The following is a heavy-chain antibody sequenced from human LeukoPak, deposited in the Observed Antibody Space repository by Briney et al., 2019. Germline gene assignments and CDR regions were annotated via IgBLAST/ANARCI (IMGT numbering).Heavy chain of an antibody. J-gene: IGHJ4*02. CDR3: ARKPDY. V-gene: IGHV3-53*01. CDR2: IYSGGST. Sequence: TGGSLRLSCAASGFTASNNYMAWVRQAPGKGLEWVSLIYSGGSTYYADSVKGRFTISRDNSKNTLYLQMNSLRAEDTAIYYCARKPDYWGQGTLVTVSS. CDR1: GFTASNNY.